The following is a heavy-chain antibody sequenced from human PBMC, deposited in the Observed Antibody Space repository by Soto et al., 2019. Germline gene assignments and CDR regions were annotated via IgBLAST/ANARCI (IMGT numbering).Heavy chain of an antibody. CDR1: GGTFSSYA. Sequence: GASVKVSCKASGGTFSSYAISWVRQAPGQGLEWMGGIIPIFGTANYAQKFQGRVTITADESTSTAYMELSSLRSEDTAVYYCARDLSLVRGGYGRNWFDPWGQGTLVTVSS. CDR3: ARDLSLVRGGYGRNWFDP. CDR2: IIPIFGTA. J-gene: IGHJ5*02. V-gene: IGHV1-69*13. D-gene: IGHD6-25*01.